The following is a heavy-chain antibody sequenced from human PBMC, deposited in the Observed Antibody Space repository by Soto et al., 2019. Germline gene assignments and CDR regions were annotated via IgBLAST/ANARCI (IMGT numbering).Heavy chain of an antibody. CDR2: ISYDGSDK. J-gene: IGHJ6*02. D-gene: IGHD2-15*01. CDR1: GFTFSNYA. V-gene: IGHV3-30-3*01. Sequence: QVHLVESGGGVVQPGRSLRLSCAASGFTFSNYAMHWVRQAPGKGLEWVAVISYDGSDKYNANSVKGRFTISRDNSKNTLYLQMNILRAEDKAVYYCARDTGPNCYNYSYFGMDVCGQGTTVTVSS. CDR3: ARDTGPNCYNYSYFGMDV.